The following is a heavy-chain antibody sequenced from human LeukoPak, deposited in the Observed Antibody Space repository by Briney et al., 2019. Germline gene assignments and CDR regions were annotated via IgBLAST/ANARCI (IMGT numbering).Heavy chain of an antibody. Sequence: GGSLRLSCAASGFTFSSYAMSWVRQAPGKGLEWVSAISGSGGSTYYADSVKGRFTISRDNSKNTLYLQMNSLRAEDTAVYYCAKVRGLETRQWLAVFDYWGQGTLVTVSS. V-gene: IGHV3-23*01. D-gene: IGHD6-19*01. CDR2: ISGSGGST. CDR1: GFTFSSYA. J-gene: IGHJ4*02. CDR3: AKVRGLETRQWLAVFDY.